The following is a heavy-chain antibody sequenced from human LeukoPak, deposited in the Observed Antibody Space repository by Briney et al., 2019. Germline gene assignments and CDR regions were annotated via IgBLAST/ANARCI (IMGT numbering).Heavy chain of an antibody. Sequence: GGSLRLSCAASGFTFSSYAMSWVRQAPGKGLEWVSAISGSGGSTYYADSVKGRFTISRDNSKNTLYLQMNSLRAEDTAVYYCAKAIPNHPRGTEYYFDYWGQGTLVTVSS. D-gene: IGHD3-10*01. CDR3: AKAIPNHPRGTEYYFDY. CDR1: GFTFSSYA. CDR2: ISGSGGST. V-gene: IGHV3-23*01. J-gene: IGHJ4*02.